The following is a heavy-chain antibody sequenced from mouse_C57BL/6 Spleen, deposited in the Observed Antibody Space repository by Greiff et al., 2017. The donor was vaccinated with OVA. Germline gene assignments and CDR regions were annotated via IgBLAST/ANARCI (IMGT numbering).Heavy chain of an antibody. J-gene: IGHJ2*01. CDR1: GYTFTSYW. CDR2: IDPSDSYT. D-gene: IGHD3-2*01. CDR3: ARRGTARGYFDY. V-gene: IGHV1-69*01. Sequence: QVQLKQPGAELVMPGASVKLSCKASGYTFTSYWMHWVKQRPGQGLEWIGEIDPSDSYTNYNQKFKGKSTLTVDKSSSTAYMQLSSLTSEDSAVYYCARRGTARGYFDYWGQGTTLTVSS.